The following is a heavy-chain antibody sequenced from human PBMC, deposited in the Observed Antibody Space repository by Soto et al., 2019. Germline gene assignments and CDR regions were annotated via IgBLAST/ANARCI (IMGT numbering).Heavy chain of an antibody. Sequence: PSETLSLTCTVSGGSISSSSYYWGWIRQPPGKGLEWIGSIYYSGYTYYNPSLKSRVTISVDTSKNQFSLKLSSVTAADTAVYYCARDQMITFGGVTYYYGMDVWGKGTTVP. J-gene: IGHJ6*04. D-gene: IGHD3-16*01. V-gene: IGHV4-39*07. CDR3: ARDQMITFGGVTYYYGMDV. CDR2: IYYSGYT. CDR1: GGSISSSSYY.